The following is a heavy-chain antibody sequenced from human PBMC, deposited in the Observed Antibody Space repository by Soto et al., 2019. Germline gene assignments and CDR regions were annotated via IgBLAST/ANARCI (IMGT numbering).Heavy chain of an antibody. CDR1: GFTFSTYG. V-gene: IGHV3-23*01. J-gene: IGHJ4*02. CDR3: AIYSSGWYPLDY. D-gene: IGHD6-19*01. CDR2: ISGNGGST. Sequence: PGGSLRLSCAASGFTFSTYGMSWVHQAPGKGLKWVSSISGNGGSTYYADSVKGRFTISRDNSKNTLYLQMNSLRAEDTAVYYCAIYSSGWYPLDYWGQGTLVTVSS.